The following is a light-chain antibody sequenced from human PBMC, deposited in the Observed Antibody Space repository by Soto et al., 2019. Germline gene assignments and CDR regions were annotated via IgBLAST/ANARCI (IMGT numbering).Light chain of an antibody. CDR2: AAS. J-gene: IGKJ1*01. Sequence: DIQMTQSPSSVSASVGDRVTITCRASQAISTWLAWYQQKPGKAPKLLIYAASNLQTGGPSRFRGSVSVTAFTLTLSSLQPEDFATYYCQQATSFPRTFGQGTKVEIK. V-gene: IGKV1D-12*01. CDR3: QQATSFPRT. CDR1: QAISTW.